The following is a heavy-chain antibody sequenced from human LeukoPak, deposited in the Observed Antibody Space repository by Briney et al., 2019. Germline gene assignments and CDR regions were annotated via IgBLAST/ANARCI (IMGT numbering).Heavy chain of an antibody. J-gene: IGHJ5*02. Sequence: GGSLRLSCAASGFTFSSYSMNWVGQAPGKGLEWLSSISSSSSYIYYADSVKGRFTISRDNAKNSLYLQMNSLRVEDTAVYYCARHMGPEIAMPTTWGQGTLVTVSS. V-gene: IGHV3-21*01. CDR3: ARHMGPEIAMPTT. CDR1: GFTFSSYS. D-gene: IGHD2-2*01. CDR2: ISSSSSYI.